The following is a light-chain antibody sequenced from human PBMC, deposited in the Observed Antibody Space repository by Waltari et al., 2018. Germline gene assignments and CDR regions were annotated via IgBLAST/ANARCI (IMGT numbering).Light chain of an antibody. CDR2: DVS. CDR1: SSDVGGYNC. Sequence: QSALTQPASVSGSPGESLTISCTGTSSDVGGYNCVSWYQHPPGKAPKLMIYDVSNRPSGFSNRFSGSKSGNTASLTISGLQAEDEADYYCSSYTSSNTLVFGTGTKVTAL. CDR3: SSYTSSNTLV. J-gene: IGLJ1*01. V-gene: IGLV2-14*03.